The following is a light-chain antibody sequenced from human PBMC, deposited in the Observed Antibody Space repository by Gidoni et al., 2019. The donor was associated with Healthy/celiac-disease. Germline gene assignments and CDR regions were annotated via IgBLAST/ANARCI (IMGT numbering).Light chain of an antibody. CDR1: QSVSSS. J-gene: IGKJ4*01. CDR2: DAS. Sequence: EIVLTQSPATLSLSPGERATLSCRASQSVSSSLAWYHQNPGQAPRLLIYDASTGATGIPARFSGSGSGTDITLTISSLEPEDLAVYYCQQRSNWLTFGGGTKVEIK. V-gene: IGKV3-11*01. CDR3: QQRSNWLT.